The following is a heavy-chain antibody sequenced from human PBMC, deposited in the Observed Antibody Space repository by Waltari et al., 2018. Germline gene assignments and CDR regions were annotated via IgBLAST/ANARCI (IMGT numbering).Heavy chain of an antibody. CDR3: ARYCSSTSCYMNWFDP. V-gene: IGHV4-30-4*08. D-gene: IGHD2-2*02. CDR1: GGSISSGNYY. Sequence: QVQLQESGPGLVKPSQTLSLTCTVPGGSISSGNYYWSWIRQPPGKGLEWIGYITYSRSTNCNPSLKSRVTTSVDTSKNQFSLKLSSVTSADTAVYYCARYCSSTSCYMNWFDPWGQGTLVTVSS. J-gene: IGHJ5*02. CDR2: ITYSRST.